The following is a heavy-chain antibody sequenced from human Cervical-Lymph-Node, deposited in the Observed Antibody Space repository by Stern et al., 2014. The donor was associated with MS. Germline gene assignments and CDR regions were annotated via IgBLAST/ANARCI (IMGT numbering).Heavy chain of an antibody. CDR2: VSHLGST. Sequence: QVQLQESGPGVVKPSGTLSLTCVVSGGSISRSKWRSWVRQPPGKGLEGIGEVSHLGSTHYNPSLKSRVSISLAKSNNQVPLKMDSVTAADTAVYYCASGHDAFALWGQGTLVTVSS. J-gene: IGHJ3*01. V-gene: IGHV4-4*02. CDR3: ASGHDAFAL. CDR1: GGSISRSKW.